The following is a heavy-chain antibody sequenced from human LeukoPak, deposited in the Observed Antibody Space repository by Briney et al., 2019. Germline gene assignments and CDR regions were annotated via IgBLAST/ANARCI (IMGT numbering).Heavy chain of an antibody. V-gene: IGHV3-30*02. Sequence: HPGRSLRLSCAASGFTFSSYGMHWVRQAPGKGLEWVAFIRYDGSNKYYADSVKGRFTISRDNSKNTLYLQMNSLRAEDTAVYYCAKDSGRMITFVFDYWGQGTLVTVSS. D-gene: IGHD3-16*01. J-gene: IGHJ4*02. CDR3: AKDSGRMITFVFDY. CDR2: IRYDGSNK. CDR1: GFTFSSYG.